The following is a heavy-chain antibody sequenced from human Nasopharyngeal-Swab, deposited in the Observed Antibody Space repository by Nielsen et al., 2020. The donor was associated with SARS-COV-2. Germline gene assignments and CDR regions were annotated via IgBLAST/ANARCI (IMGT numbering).Heavy chain of an antibody. V-gene: IGHV3-53*01. J-gene: IGHJ4*02. CDR3: ARAGVDISTGSSGGCFDY. D-gene: IGHD3-9*01. CDR2: IYSGGST. Sequence: GESLKISCAASGFTVSSNYMSWVRQAPGKGLEWVSVIYSGGSTYYADSVKGRFTISRDNSKNTLYLQMNSLRAEDTAVYYCARAGVDISTGSSGGCFDYWGQGTLVTVSS. CDR1: GFTVSSNY.